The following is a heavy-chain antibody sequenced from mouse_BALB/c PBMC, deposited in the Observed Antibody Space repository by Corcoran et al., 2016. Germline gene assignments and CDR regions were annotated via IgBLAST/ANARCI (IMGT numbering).Heavy chain of an antibody. CDR3: ARAEDGYYWGYAMDY. V-gene: IGHV1S136*01. D-gene: IGHD2-3*01. Sequence: EVQLQQSGPVLVKPGASVKMSCKASGYTFTSYVMHWVKQKPGQGLEWIGYINPYNDGTKYNEKFKGKATLTSDKSSSTAYMELSSLTSEDSAVYYCARAEDGYYWGYAMDYWGQGTSVTVSS. CDR2: INPYNDGT. CDR1: GYTFTSYV. J-gene: IGHJ4*01.